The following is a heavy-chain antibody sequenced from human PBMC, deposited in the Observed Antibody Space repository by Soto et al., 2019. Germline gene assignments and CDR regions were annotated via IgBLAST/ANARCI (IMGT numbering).Heavy chain of an antibody. V-gene: IGHV1-8*01. CDR2: MSPNSGAT. D-gene: IGHD1-1*01. CDR3: ARGVDAGVDV. Sequence: QVQLVQSGAEVTKPGASVKASCKASGYTFTSYDINWVRQATGQGLEWMGWMSPNSGATGYAQKFQGRVTMTRDTSLSTAYMELSNLRSEDTAIYYCARGVDAGVDVWGQGTTVTVSS. CDR1: GYTFTSYD. J-gene: IGHJ6*02.